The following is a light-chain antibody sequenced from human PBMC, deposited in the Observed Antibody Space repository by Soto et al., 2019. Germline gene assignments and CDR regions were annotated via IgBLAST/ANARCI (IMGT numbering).Light chain of an antibody. CDR2: DAS. CDR1: QSISVTY. J-gene: IGKJ5*01. CDR3: HQRQYWPPIT. Sequence: EIVLTQSPGTLSLSPGERATLSCRASQSISVTYLAWYQQKPGQAPRLLISDASNRATGIPARFSGSGSGTDFTLTISSLEPEDFAVYYCHQRQYWPPITFGQGTRLEI. V-gene: IGKV3-11*01.